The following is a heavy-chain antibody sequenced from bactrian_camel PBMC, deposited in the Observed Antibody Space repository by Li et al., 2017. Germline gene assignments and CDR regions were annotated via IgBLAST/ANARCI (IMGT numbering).Heavy chain of an antibody. CDR2: IDSDGTT. D-gene: IGHD5*01. V-gene: IGHV3S53*01. Sequence: QVQLVESGGGSVQTGGSLRLTCAASGFRHSTYCLGWYRQTPGKERTKVASIDSDGTTTYADSMKGRFTISLDNAKTTVYLQMNDLKPEDTAVYYCAADSIRPACGWYPVSPLDAWGQGTQVTVS. J-gene: IGHJ3*01. CDR1: GFRHSTYC. CDR3: AADSIRPACGWYPVSPLDA.